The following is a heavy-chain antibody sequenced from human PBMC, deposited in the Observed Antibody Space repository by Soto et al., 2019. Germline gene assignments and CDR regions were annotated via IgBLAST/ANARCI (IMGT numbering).Heavy chain of an antibody. CDR2: IKPPSGST. CDR1: GSTFSNYY. D-gene: IGHD5-18*01. CDR3: ARDLGTIQLWSYGLDV. Sequence: QVQLVQSGAEVREPGASVNISCKTSGSTFSNYYMYWVRQAPGQGLEWMGLIKPPSGSTSLAQQFLCRVTMTSDTSTGTIYLGLSSLRSDDTAVYYCARDLGTIQLWSYGLDVWGQGTPVSVSS. J-gene: IGHJ6*02. V-gene: IGHV1-46*01.